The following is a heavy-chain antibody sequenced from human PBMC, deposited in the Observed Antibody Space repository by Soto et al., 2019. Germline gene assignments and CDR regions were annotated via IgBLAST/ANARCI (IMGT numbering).Heavy chain of an antibody. J-gene: IGHJ6*02. CDR3: ARDILRHTAMDIYYYYGMDV. CDR2: IWYDGSNK. Sequence: PGGSLRLSXAASGFTFSSYGMHWVRQAPGKGLEWVAVIWYDGSNKYYADSVKGRFTISRDNSKNTLYLQMNSLRAEDTAVYYCARDILRHTAMDIYYYYGMDVWGQGTTVTVSS. V-gene: IGHV3-33*01. CDR1: GFTFSSYG. D-gene: IGHD5-18*01.